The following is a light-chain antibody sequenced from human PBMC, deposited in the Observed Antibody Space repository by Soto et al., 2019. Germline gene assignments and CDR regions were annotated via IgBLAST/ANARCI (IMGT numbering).Light chain of an antibody. CDR1: QGISNY. CDR3: QKYYSAPLT. V-gene: IGKV1-27*01. CDR2: AAS. J-gene: IGKJ4*01. Sequence: DIQMTQSPSSLSASVGDRVTITCRASQGISNYLAWYQQKPGKVPRLLIYAASTLHSGVPSRFSGSTSGTDFTFTISSLQPEDVGTYYSQKYYSAPLTFGGGTKVEI.